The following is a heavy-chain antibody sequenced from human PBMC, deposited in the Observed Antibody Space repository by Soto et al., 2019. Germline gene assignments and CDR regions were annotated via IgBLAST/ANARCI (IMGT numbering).Heavy chain of an antibody. CDR2: IYSGGST. J-gene: IGHJ4*02. V-gene: IGHV3-66*01. D-gene: IGHD6-19*01. Sequence: HPGGSLRLSCAASGFTVSSNYMSWVRQAPGKGLEWVSVIYSGGSTYYADSVKGRFTISRDNSKNTLYLQMNSLRAEDTAVYYCATRQQWLATKDYYFDYWGQGTLVTVSS. CDR3: ATRQQWLATKDYYFDY. CDR1: GFTVSSNY.